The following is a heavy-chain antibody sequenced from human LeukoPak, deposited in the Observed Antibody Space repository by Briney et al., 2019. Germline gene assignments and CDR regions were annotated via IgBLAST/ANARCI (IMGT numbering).Heavy chain of an antibody. J-gene: IGHJ6*02. V-gene: IGHV1-46*01. CDR3: AREPPDILTGRVQRYYYYGMDV. D-gene: IGHD3-9*01. Sequence: GASVKVSCKASGYTFTSYYMHWVRQAPGQGLEWMGIINPSGGSTSYAQKFQGRVTMTRDTSTSTVYMELSSLRSEDTAVYYCAREPPDILTGRVQRYYYYGMDVWGQGTTVTVSS. CDR1: GYTFTSYY. CDR2: INPSGGST.